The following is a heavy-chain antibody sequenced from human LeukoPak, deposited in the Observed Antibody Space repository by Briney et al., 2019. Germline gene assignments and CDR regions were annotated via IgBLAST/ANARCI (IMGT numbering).Heavy chain of an antibody. J-gene: IGHJ5*02. Sequence: ASVRVSCKASGYTFTSYGISWVRQAPGQGLEWMGWISAYNGNTNYAQKLQGRVTMTTDTSTSTAYMELRSLRSDDTAVYYCARVVGQTLENWFDPWGQGTLVTVSS. V-gene: IGHV1-18*01. CDR1: GYTFTSYG. D-gene: IGHD1-1*01. CDR3: ARVVGQTLENWFDP. CDR2: ISAYNGNT.